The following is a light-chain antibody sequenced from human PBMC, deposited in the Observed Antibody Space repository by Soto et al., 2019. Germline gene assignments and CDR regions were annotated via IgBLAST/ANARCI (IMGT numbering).Light chain of an antibody. J-gene: IGKJ1*01. CDR3: QQYESSSGT. CDR2: DAS. V-gene: IGKV1-5*01. Sequence: DIQMTQSPSTLSASVGDRITITCRASQSISSWLAWYQQKPGKAPKVLIYDASTLESGVPPRFSGGGSRTEFTLTISSLQPDDFATYYCQQYESSSGTFGQGTKV. CDR1: QSISSW.